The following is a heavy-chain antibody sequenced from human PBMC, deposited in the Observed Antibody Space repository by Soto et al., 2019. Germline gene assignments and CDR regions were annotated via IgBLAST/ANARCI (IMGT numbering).Heavy chain of an antibody. CDR2: IYYSGST. CDR3: ARMLFLEWLFDY. Sequence: SETLSLTCTVSGGSISSYYWSWIRQPPGKGLEWIGYIYYSGSTNYNPSLKSRVTISVDTSKNQFSLKLSSVTAADTAVYYCARMLFLEWLFDYWGQGTLVTVSS. J-gene: IGHJ4*02. CDR1: GGSISSYY. V-gene: IGHV4-59*01. D-gene: IGHD3-3*01.